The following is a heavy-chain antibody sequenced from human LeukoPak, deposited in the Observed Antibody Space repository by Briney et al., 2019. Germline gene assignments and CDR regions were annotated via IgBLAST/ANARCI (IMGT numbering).Heavy chain of an antibody. CDR3: ARVETGDLFDY. D-gene: IGHD7-27*01. CDR1: GYTFTGYY. V-gene: IGHV1-2*02. J-gene: IGHJ4*02. Sequence: GASVKVSCKASGYTFTGYYIHWVRQAPGQGPEWMGWINPNSGATNYAQKFQGRVTMTRDTSISTAYMELIRLSSDDTAVYYCARVETGDLFDYWGQGTLVTVSS. CDR2: INPNSGAT.